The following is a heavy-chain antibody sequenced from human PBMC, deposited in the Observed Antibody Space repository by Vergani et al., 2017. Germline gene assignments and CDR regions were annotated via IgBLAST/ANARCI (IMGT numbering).Heavy chain of an antibody. CDR3: ARVVELPYYYYYYMDV. Sequence: EVQLVESGGGLVKPGGSLRLSCAASGFTFSSYSMNWVRQAPGKGLEWVSSISSSSSYIYYADSVKGRFTISRDNAKNSLYLQMNSLRAEDTAVYYCARVVELPYYYYYYMDVWGKGTTVTVSS. D-gene: IGHD1-1*01. J-gene: IGHJ6*03. CDR1: GFTFSSYS. CDR2: ISSSSSYI. V-gene: IGHV3-21*01.